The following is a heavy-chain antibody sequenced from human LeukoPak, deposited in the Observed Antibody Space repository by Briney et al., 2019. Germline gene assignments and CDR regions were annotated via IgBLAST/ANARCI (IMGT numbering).Heavy chain of an antibody. CDR3: ARSNDAFDI. CDR2: IYSGGST. V-gene: IGHV3-53*01. CDR1: GFTVSSNY. D-gene: IGHD5/OR15-5a*01. J-gene: IGHJ3*02. Sequence: GGSLRLSCAASGFTVSSNYMNWVRQAPGKGLEWVSIIYSGGSTYYADSVKGRFTISRENSKNTLYLQMNGLRAEDTAVYYCARSNDAFDIWGQGTMVTVSS.